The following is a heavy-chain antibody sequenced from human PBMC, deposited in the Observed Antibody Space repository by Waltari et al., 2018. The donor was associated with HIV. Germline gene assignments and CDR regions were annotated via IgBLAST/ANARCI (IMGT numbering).Heavy chain of an antibody. CDR3: TRAVFWSGFFRDYFFDY. J-gene: IGHJ4*02. Sequence: EVELVDSGGGLVQPGGSLRLSCVASNFTFSTYWIYWVRQLPGKGLVWVSRVNGDASSTDYADSVRGRFTISRDNAKNTVYLQMNSLRVEDTALYYCTRAVFWSGFFRDYFFDYWGQGTPVTVSS. V-gene: IGHV3-74*01. CDR2: VNGDASST. CDR1: NFTFSTYW. D-gene: IGHD3-3*01.